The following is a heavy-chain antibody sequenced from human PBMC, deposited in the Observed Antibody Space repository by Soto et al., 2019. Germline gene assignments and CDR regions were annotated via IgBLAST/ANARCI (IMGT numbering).Heavy chain of an antibody. CDR2: LSYTGNSYNP. J-gene: IGHJ4*02. CDR3: ARSGRSLLVY. D-gene: IGHD1-26*01. V-gene: IGHV4-30-4*01. CDR1: GASISGSDHY. Sequence: QVQLQESGPGLVKASQTLSLTCTVSGASISGSDHYWSWIRQPPGKGLEWIGHLSYTGNSYNPYYNPSLASRPTMSLGTSKNQFSLNMTSVTAADTAVYFGARSGRSLLVYWGQGALVSVSS.